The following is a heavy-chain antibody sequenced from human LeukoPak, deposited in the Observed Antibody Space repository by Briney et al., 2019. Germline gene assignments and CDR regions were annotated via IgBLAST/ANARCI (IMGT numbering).Heavy chain of an antibody. Sequence: PGGSLRLSCAASGFTFSDHYMDWVRLAPGKGLEWVGRTRNKANSYTTDYAASVKGRFTISRDDSKNSLYLQMNSLKTEDTAVYYCARLYGSGTYYNGDYWGQGTLVTVSS. V-gene: IGHV3-72*01. CDR2: TRNKANSYTT. CDR1: GFTFSDHY. J-gene: IGHJ4*02. D-gene: IGHD3-10*01. CDR3: ARLYGSGTYYNGDY.